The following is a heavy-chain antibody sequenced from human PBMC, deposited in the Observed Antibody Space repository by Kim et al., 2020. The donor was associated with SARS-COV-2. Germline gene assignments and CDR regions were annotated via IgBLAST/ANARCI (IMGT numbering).Heavy chain of an antibody. CDR1: GGSFSGYY. D-gene: IGHD3-22*01. V-gene: IGHV4-34*01. J-gene: IGHJ4*02. Sequence: SETLSLTCAVYGGSFSGYYWSWIRQPPGKGLEWIGEINHSGSTNYNPSLKSRVTISVDTSKNQFSLKLSSVTAADTAVYYCARGRRQINSSVLIGRIDYWGQGTLVTVSS. CDR2: INHSGST. CDR3: ARGRRQINSSVLIGRIDY.